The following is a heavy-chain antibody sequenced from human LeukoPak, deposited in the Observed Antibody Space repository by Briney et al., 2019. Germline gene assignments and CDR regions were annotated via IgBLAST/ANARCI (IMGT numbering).Heavy chain of an antibody. D-gene: IGHD5-12*01. V-gene: IGHV3-30-3*01. Sequence: PGGSLRLSCAASGFTFSSIAMHWVRQAPGKGLEWVAVISYDGSTTYYADSVKGRFTISKDNAKNTLYLQMNGLRAEDTAVYYCARDGYSGYDLSADYWGQGTLVTVSS. CDR1: GFTFSSIA. J-gene: IGHJ4*02. CDR3: ARDGYSGYDLSADY. CDR2: ISYDGSTT.